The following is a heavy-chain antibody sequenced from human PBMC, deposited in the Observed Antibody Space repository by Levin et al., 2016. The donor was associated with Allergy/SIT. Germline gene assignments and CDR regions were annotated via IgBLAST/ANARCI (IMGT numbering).Heavy chain of an antibody. D-gene: IGHD2-2*02. J-gene: IGHJ3*02. CDR2: ISAYNGNT. V-gene: IGHV1-18*01. Sequence: ASVKVSCKASGYTFISYGISWVRQAPGQGLEWMGWISAYNGNTNYAQKLQGRVTMTTDTSTSTAYMELRSLRSDDTAVYYCARDPGQLLLYPGSAFDIWGQGTMVTVSS. CDR3: ARDPGQLLLYPGSAFDI. CDR1: GYTFISYG.